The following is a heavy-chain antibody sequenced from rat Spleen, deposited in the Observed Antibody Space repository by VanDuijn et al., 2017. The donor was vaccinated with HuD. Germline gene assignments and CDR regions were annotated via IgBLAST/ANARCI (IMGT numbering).Heavy chain of an antibody. J-gene: IGHJ2*01. CDR2: ISPSGGST. Sequence: EVQLVESGGGLVQPGRSLKLSCAASGFTFSNYDMAWVRQAPTEGLEWVASISPSGGSTYYRDSVKGRFTISRDNAKSSLYLQMDSLRSEDTATYYCARDGVTFDCWGQGVMVTVSS. D-gene: IGHD4-5*01. CDR3: ARDGVTFDC. V-gene: IGHV5-25*01. CDR1: GFTFSNYD.